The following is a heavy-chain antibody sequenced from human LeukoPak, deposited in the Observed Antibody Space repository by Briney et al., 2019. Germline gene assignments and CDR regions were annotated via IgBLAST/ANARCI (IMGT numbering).Heavy chain of an antibody. D-gene: IGHD1-26*01. CDR2: INWNGGST. Sequence: GGSLRLSCAASGFTFDDYGMSWVRQAPGKGLEWVSGINWNGGSTGYADSVKGRFTISRDNAKNSLYLQMNSLRAEDTALYYCARLYSGSYSGYYYYMDVWGKGTTVTVSS. CDR1: GFTFDDYG. V-gene: IGHV3-20*04. J-gene: IGHJ6*03. CDR3: ARLYSGSYSGYYYYMDV.